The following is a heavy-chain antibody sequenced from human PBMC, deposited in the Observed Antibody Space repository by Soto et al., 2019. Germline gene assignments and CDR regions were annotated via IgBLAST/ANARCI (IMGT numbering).Heavy chain of an antibody. Sequence: QVQLVESGGGVVQPGRSLRLSCAASGFTFSDYGMHWVRQAPGKGLEWVAVISYDERNKYYADSVKGRFTISRDNSKNTLYLQMNSLRADDTAMYYCANTNYAFWGMDVLGQGTTVTVSS. J-gene: IGHJ6*02. CDR2: ISYDERNK. CDR3: ANTNYAFWGMDV. V-gene: IGHV3-30*18. D-gene: IGHD3-3*01. CDR1: GFTFSDYG.